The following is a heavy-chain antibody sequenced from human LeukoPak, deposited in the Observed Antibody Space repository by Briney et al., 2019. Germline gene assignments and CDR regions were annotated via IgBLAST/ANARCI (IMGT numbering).Heavy chain of an antibody. D-gene: IGHD6-19*01. V-gene: IGHV1-8*01. J-gene: IGHJ6*02. CDR2: MNPNSGNT. CDR3: ARGLSSGWLWYYYYGMDV. Sequence: GASVKVSCKASGYTFTSYDINWVRQATGQGLEWMGWMNPNSGNTGYAQKFQGRVTMTRNTSISTAYMELSSLRSEDTAVYHCARGLSSGWLWYYYYGMDVWGQGTTVTVSS. CDR1: GYTFTSYD.